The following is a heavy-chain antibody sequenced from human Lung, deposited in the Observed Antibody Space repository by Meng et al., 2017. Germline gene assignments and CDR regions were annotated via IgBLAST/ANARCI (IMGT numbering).Heavy chain of an antibody. CDR2: INHSGST. V-gene: IGHV4-34*01. Sequence: QVHLQQVGPGRLKPSETLSLTCVVSGGSFSDYYWSWIRQPPGKGLEWIGEINHSGSTNYNPSLESRATISVDTSQNNLSLKLSSVTAADSAVYYCARGPTTMAHDFDYWGQGTLVTVSS. CDR1: GGSFSDYY. D-gene: IGHD4-11*01. CDR3: ARGPTTMAHDFDY. J-gene: IGHJ4*02.